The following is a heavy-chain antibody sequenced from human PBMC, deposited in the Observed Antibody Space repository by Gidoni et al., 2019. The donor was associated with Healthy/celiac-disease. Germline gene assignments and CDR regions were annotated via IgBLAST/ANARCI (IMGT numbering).Heavy chain of an antibody. CDR2: ISSSSSYI. CDR1: GFTFSSYS. J-gene: IGHJ6*03. V-gene: IGHV3-21*01. Sequence: EVQLVESGGGLVKPGGSLRLSCAASGFTFSSYSMNWVRQAPGKGLEWVSSISSSSSYIYYADSVKGRFTISRDNAKNSLYLQMNSLRAEDTAVYYCARDDYDFWSGYSAYYYYYMDVWGKGTTVTVSS. D-gene: IGHD3-3*01. CDR3: ARDDYDFWSGYSAYYYYYMDV.